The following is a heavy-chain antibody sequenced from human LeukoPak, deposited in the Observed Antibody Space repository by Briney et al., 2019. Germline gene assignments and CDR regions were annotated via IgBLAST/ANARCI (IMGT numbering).Heavy chain of an antibody. CDR3: AKDLQPGRRFFHI. J-gene: IGHJ3*02. Sequence: GGSLRVSCAASGFTFSTSHMSGVRQAPGKGLEGVSTITGRGDNTYYADSVKGRFTISRDNVKNMLYMQMSGLRAEDTAIYFCAKDLQPGRRFFHIWGQGTMVTVSS. CDR1: GFTFSTSH. CDR2: ITGRGDNT. V-gene: IGHV3-23*01. D-gene: IGHD1-14*01.